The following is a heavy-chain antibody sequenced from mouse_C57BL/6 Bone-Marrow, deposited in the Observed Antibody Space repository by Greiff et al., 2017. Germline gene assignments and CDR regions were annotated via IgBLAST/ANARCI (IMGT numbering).Heavy chain of an antibody. CDR2: LWTGGGT. D-gene: IGHD1-1*01. Sequence: QVQLKESGPGLVAPSQSLSITCTVSGFSLTSYAISWVRQPPGKGLEWLGVLWTGGGTNYNSALKSRLSIIKDNSKSKVFLKMNSLQTDDTARYYCARGGYGSRSWFAYWGQGTLVTVSA. V-gene: IGHV2-9-1*01. J-gene: IGHJ3*01. CDR1: GFSLTSYA. CDR3: ARGGYGSRSWFAY.